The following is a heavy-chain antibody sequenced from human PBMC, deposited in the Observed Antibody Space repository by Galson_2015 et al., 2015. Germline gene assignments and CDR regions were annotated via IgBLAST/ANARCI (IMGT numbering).Heavy chain of an antibody. Sequence: SLRLSCAASGFTFAGYAMNWVRQAPGQGLEWVSGISWNNGSIGYADSVKGRFTISRDNAKSSRYLQMNRLRAEDTALYYCAKGDSSGYYRNWFDPWGQGTLVTVSS. CDR3: AKGDSSGYYRNWFDP. V-gene: IGHV3-9*01. CDR1: GFTFAGYA. J-gene: IGHJ5*02. CDR2: ISWNNGSI. D-gene: IGHD3-22*01.